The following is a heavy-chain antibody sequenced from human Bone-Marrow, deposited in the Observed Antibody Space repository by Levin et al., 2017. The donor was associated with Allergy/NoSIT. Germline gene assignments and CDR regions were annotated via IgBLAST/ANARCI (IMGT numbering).Heavy chain of an antibody. Sequence: PLASVKVSCKASGYTFTEYFLHWVRQAPGQGLEWLGWINPKTGETYYPQKFEGRVTMTRDTSISTVYMDLSWLTSDDTAVYYCARITMIRGRNYWGQGTLVTVSS. D-gene: IGHD3-10*01. CDR1: GYTFTEYF. CDR3: ARITMIRGRNY. CDR2: INPKTGET. V-gene: IGHV1-2*02. J-gene: IGHJ4*02.